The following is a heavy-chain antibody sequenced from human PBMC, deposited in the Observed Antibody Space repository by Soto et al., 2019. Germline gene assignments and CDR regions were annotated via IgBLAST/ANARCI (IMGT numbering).Heavy chain of an antibody. D-gene: IGHD6-13*01. Sequence: QVQLVESGGGVVQPGRSLRLSYAASGFTFRSYAMHWVRQAPGKGLEWVAIISYDASNKYYADSVKGRFTISRDNSKNTLFLQMNSLRVEDTAVYYCARGNSSSSAAFDYWGQGTLVTVSS. V-gene: IGHV3-30-3*01. J-gene: IGHJ4*02. CDR1: GFTFRSYA. CDR2: ISYDASNK. CDR3: ARGNSSSSAAFDY.